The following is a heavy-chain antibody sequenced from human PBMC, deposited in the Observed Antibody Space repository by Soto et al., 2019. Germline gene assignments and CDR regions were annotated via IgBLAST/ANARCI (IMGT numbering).Heavy chain of an antibody. J-gene: IGHJ6*02. D-gene: IGHD1-26*01. CDR1: GGSFSKYG. Sequence: QVQLVQSGAEVKMPGSSVRVSCKASGGSFSKYGISWVRQAPGQGLEWMGGIIPMFGIGNYAEKLLGRVTITADESTRTGDMELSSLRSEDTAGYFFARGYRETYVYAMDVWGQGTTVTVSS. V-gene: IGHV1-69*01. CDR3: ARGYRETYVYAMDV. CDR2: IIPMFGIG.